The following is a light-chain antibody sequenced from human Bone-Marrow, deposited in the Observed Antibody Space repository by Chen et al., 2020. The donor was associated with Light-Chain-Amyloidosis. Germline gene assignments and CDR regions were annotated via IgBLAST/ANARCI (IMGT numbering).Light chain of an antibody. V-gene: IGLV3-25*03. CDR1: DLPTKY. J-gene: IGLJ2*01. Sequence: SYQLTQPPSVSVSPGQTARITCSGDDLPTKYAYWYQQKPGQAPVLVIHRDTERHSGISERFSGSSSETTATLTSSGVQAEDEADYHCQSADSSGTYEVIFGGGTKLTVL. CDR3: QSADSSGTYEVI. CDR2: RDT.